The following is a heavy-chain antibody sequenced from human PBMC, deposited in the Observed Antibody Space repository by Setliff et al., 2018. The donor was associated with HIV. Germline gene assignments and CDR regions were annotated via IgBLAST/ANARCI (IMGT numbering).Heavy chain of an antibody. V-gene: IGHV4-4*07. CDR2: IYYVGWS. D-gene: IGHD2-21*01. CDR1: GASLQSYY. J-gene: IGHJ4*02. Sequence: PSETLSLTCSVSGASLQSYYWSWIRQPAGKGLQWIGRIYYVGWSKYNPSLEDRVTMSVDTSNNQFSLRLKSVTAADTAVYFCAQMSISASVYFDYWGQGTLVTVSS. CDR3: AQMSISASVYFDY.